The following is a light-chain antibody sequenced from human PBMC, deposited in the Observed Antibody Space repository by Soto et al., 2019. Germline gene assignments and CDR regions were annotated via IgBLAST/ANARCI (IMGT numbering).Light chain of an antibody. J-gene: IGKJ1*01. V-gene: IGKV3-20*01. Sequence: EIVLTQSPGTLSLSPGERATLSCRASQSVNIRYLAWYQQKPGQAPRLLIYGASSRAAGIPDRFSGSGSGTDFTLTISRLEPEDFAVYYCQQYGSSGTFGQGTKVDIK. CDR2: GAS. CDR3: QQYGSSGT. CDR1: QSVNIRY.